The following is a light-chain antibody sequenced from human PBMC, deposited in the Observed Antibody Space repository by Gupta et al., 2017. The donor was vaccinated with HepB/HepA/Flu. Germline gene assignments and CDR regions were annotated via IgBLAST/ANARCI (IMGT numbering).Light chain of an antibody. V-gene: IGLV3-19*01. J-gene: IGLJ3*02. CDR3: NSQDSSSNHLV. Sequence: SSELTQDPAVSVALGQTVRITCQGDSLRSYYASWYQQKPGQAPVLVIYGKNNRPSGIPDRFSGSSSGNTASLTITGAQAEDEADDYCNSQDSSSNHLVFGGGTKLTVL. CDR1: SLRSYY. CDR2: GKN.